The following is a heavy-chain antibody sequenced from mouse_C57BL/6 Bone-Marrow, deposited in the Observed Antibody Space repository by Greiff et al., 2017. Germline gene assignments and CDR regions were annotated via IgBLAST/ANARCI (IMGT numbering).Heavy chain of an antibody. Sequence: QVQLQQPGPELVKPGASVKISCKASGYTFTDYYINWVKQRPGQGLEWIGWIFPGSGSTYYNEKFKGKATLTVDKSSSTAYMLLSSLTSEDSAVYFCARSGTYYGSSPFAYWGQGTLVTVSA. V-gene: IGHV1-75*01. CDR2: IFPGSGST. J-gene: IGHJ3*01. D-gene: IGHD1-1*01. CDR3: ARSGTYYGSSPFAY. CDR1: GYTFTDYY.